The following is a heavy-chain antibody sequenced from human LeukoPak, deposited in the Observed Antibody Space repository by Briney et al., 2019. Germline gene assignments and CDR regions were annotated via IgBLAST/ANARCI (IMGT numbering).Heavy chain of an antibody. V-gene: IGHV3-23*01. J-gene: IGHJ4*01. Sequence: PGGSLRLSCTPSVFTFSTYAMSWVRHASGKGLEWVSTIIGIGGRTYYADSVKGRFTISRDNSKNTLYLQINSLRAEETAVYYCAKDRLSYCTGANCYSPVDYWGQGTLVTVSS. CDR2: IIGIGGRT. CDR3: AKDRLSYCTGANCYSPVDY. CDR1: VFTFSTYA. D-gene: IGHD2-15*01.